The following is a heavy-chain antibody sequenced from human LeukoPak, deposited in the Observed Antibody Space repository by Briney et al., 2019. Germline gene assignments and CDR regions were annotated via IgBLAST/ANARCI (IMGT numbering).Heavy chain of an antibody. J-gene: IGHJ4*02. D-gene: IGHD3-22*01. V-gene: IGHV1-69*06. CDR1: GGTFSSYA. CDR3: ATGRDSSGLFDY. Sequence: SVKVSCKASGGTFSSYAISWVRQAPGQGLEWMGGIIPIFGTANYAQKFQGRVTMTEDTSTDTAYMELSSLRSEDTAVYYCATGRDSSGLFDYWGQGTLVTVSS. CDR2: IIPIFGTA.